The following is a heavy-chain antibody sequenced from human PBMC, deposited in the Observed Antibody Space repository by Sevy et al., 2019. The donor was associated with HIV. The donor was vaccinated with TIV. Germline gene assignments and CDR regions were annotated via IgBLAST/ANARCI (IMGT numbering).Heavy chain of an antibody. CDR3: ANAYSGSYSHSYLYALDV. D-gene: IGHD1-26*01. CDR2: ISHDGINE. J-gene: IGHJ6*02. Sequence: GGSLRLSCIGSGFSFSYYGIHWVRQSPGKGLYWVALISHDGINEYYADSVKGRFTISRDNSKNTVYLEMNSLRNEDTAIYFCANAYSGSYSHSYLYALDVWGQRTTVTVSS. CDR1: GFSFSYYG. V-gene: IGHV3-30*18.